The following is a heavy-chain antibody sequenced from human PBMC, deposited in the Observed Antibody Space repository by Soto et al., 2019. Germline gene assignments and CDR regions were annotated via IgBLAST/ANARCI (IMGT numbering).Heavy chain of an antibody. D-gene: IGHD3-9*01. CDR3: TRDIKQRYFDWNRQLQAQIDY. V-gene: IGHV3-49*03. CDR2: IRSKAYGGTT. J-gene: IGHJ4*02. Sequence: GGSLRLSCTASGFTFGDYAMSWFRQAPGKGLEWVGFIRSKAYGGTTEYAASVKGRFTISRDDSKSIAYLQMNSLKTEDTAVYYCTRDIKQRYFDWNRQLQAQIDYWGQGTLVTVSS. CDR1: GFTFGDYA.